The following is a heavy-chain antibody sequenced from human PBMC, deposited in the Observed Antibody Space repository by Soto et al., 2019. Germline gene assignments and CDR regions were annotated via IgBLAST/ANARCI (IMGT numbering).Heavy chain of an antibody. D-gene: IGHD3-10*01. J-gene: IGHJ4*02. CDR2: ITYDGSNE. Sequence: VGSLRLSCAASGFTFSSFAMHWVRQAPGKGLEWVAVITYDGSNEYYADSVKGRFTISRDNSQNTLYLQMNSLTVEDTAVYYCARELGYYYGSHGYWGQGTLVTVSS. CDR3: ARELGYYYGSHGY. CDR1: GFTFSSFA. V-gene: IGHV3-30-3*01.